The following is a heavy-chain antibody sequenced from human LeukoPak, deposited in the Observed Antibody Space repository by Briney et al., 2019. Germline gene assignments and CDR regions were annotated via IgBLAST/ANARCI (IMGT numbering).Heavy chain of an antibody. CDR2: IIPMFGTP. J-gene: IGHJ4*02. V-gene: IGHV1-69*05. D-gene: IGHD3-3*01. Sequence: GSSVKVSCKASGGTFNSDGVSWVRQAPGQGLEWMGGIIPMFGTPNYAQKFQGRVTITTDKSASTVYMELSSLRSEDTAVYYCARGVRFLEWDWGQGTLVTVSS. CDR1: GGTFNSDG. CDR3: ARGVRFLEWD.